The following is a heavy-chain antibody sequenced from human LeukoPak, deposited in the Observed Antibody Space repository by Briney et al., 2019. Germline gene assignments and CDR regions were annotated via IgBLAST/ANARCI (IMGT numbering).Heavy chain of an antibody. CDR3: AKDLTAVAGIVIGWFDP. V-gene: IGHV3-30*04. CDR2: ISYDGSNE. Sequence: PGGSLRLSCVVSANTFSSYAMHWVRQIPGKGLEWLAVISYDGSNEFYADSVKGRITISRDNSKNTLYLQMNSLRAEDTAVYYCAKDLTAVAGIVIGWFDPWGQGTLVTVSS. D-gene: IGHD6-19*01. CDR1: ANTFSSYA. J-gene: IGHJ5*02.